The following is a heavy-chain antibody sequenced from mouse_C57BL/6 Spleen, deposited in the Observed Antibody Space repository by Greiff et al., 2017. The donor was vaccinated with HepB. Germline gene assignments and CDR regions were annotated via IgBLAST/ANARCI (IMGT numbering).Heavy chain of an antibody. J-gene: IGHJ1*03. CDR2: INPDSSTI. D-gene: IGHD1-1*01. CDR3: ARPNYYGSSFWYFDV. Sequence: EVQLMESGGGLVQPGGSLKLSCAASGFAFSRYWMSWVRRAPGKGLEWIGEINPDSSTINYAPSLKDKFIISRDNAKNTLYLQMSKVRSEDTALYYCARPNYYGSSFWYFDVWGTGTTVTVSS. V-gene: IGHV4-1*01. CDR1: GFAFSRYW.